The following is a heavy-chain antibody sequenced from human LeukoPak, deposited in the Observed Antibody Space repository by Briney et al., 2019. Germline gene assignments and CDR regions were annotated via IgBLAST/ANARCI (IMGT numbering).Heavy chain of an antibody. J-gene: IGHJ4*02. CDR3: AKGYDSSGFYLDY. CDR2: IRYDGSNK. Sequence: GGSLRLSCAASGFTFSSYGMHWVRQAPGKGLEWVAVIRYDGSNKYYADSVKGRFTISRDNSKSTLYLEMNSLRAEDTAVYYCAKGYDSSGFYLDYWGQGTLVTVSS. V-gene: IGHV3-30*02. D-gene: IGHD3-22*01. CDR1: GFTFSSYG.